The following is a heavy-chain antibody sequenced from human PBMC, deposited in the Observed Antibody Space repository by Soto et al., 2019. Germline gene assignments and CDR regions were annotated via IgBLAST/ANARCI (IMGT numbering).Heavy chain of an antibody. J-gene: IGHJ4*02. CDR1: GFTFSSYA. V-gene: IGHV3-23*01. CDR3: AKDPDLGYCSGGSCIAFDY. Sequence: GGSLRLSCAASGFTFSSYAMSWVRQAPGKGLEWVSAISGSGGSTYYADSVKGRFTISRDNSKNTLYLQMNSLRAEDTAVYYCAKDPDLGYCSGGSCIAFDYWGQGTLVTVAS. CDR2: ISGSGGST. D-gene: IGHD2-15*01.